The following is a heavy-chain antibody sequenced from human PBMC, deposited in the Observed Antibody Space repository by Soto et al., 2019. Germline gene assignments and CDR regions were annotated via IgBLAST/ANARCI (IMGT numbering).Heavy chain of an antibody. J-gene: IGHJ5*02. Sequence: GGSLRLSCAASGFTFSSYWMSWVRQAPGKGLEWVANIKQDGSEKYYVDSVKGRFTISRDNAKNSLYLQMNSLRAEDTAVYYCARVGRLLPFNWFDPWGQGTLVTVSS. D-gene: IGHD1-26*01. CDR3: ARVGRLLPFNWFDP. CDR1: GFTFSSYW. CDR2: IKQDGSEK. V-gene: IGHV3-7*01.